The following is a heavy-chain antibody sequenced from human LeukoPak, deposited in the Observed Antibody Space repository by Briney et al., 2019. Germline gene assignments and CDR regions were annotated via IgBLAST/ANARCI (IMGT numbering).Heavy chain of an antibody. Sequence: GSLRLSCVTSGFTFSGHAMSWVRQTPGKGLEWVSAISDSGGSTFYADSVKGRFTISRDNSKNTLFLDMNSLRAEDTAMYYCARALYYDILTGYYATSAFDFWGQGTLVTVSS. CDR3: ARALYYDILTGYYATSAFDF. CDR1: GFTFSGHA. D-gene: IGHD3-9*01. V-gene: IGHV3-23*01. CDR2: ISDSGGST. J-gene: IGHJ4*02.